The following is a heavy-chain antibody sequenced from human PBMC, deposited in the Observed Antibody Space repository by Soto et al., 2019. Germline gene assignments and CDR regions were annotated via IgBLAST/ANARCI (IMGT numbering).Heavy chain of an antibody. V-gene: IGHV3-21*01. CDR3: ARGRLRYFDWFHKTPTFDY. J-gene: IGHJ4*02. Sequence: NPGGSLRLSCAASGFTFSSYSMNWVRQAPGKGLEWVSSISSSSSYIYYADSVKGRFTISRDNAKNSLYLQMNSLRAEDTAVYYCARGRLRYFDWFHKTPTFDYWGQGTLVTVSS. CDR2: ISSSSSYI. CDR1: GFTFSSYS. D-gene: IGHD3-9*01.